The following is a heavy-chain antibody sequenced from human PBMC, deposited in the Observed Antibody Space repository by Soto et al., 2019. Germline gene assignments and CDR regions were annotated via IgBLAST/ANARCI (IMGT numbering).Heavy chain of an antibody. D-gene: IGHD2-2*01. Sequence: ASVKVSCKASGYTFTSYGISWVRQAPGQGLERMGWISAYNGNTNYAQKLQGRVTMTTDTSTSTAYMELRSLRSDDTAVYYCARDYGDIVLVPAAMGSFDYWGQGTLVTVSS. CDR2: ISAYNGNT. CDR3: ARDYGDIVLVPAAMGSFDY. V-gene: IGHV1-18*01. CDR1: GYTFTSYG. J-gene: IGHJ4*02.